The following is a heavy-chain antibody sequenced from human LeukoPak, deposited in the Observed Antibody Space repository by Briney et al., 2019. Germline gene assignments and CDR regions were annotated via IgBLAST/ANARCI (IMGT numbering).Heavy chain of an antibody. CDR3: ARGTLEHCSGASCYPLDS. D-gene: IGHD2-15*01. CDR2: VTGSGGDT. CDR1: GFTFSSYS. J-gene: IGHJ5*01. Sequence: PGGSLRLSCAASGFTFSSYSMNWVRQAPGKGLECVSVVTGSGGDTYYTGSVNGRFTISRDNSKNTLYLQMNSLRAEDTAVYYCARGTLEHCSGASCYPLDSWGQGTLVTVSS. V-gene: IGHV3-23*01.